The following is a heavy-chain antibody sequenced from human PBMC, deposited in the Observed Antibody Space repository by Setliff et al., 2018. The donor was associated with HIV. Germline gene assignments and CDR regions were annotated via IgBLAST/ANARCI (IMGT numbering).Heavy chain of an antibody. Sequence: GGSLRLSCAASGFTFSSYWMHWVRQAPGEGLVWVSHISHDGSSTNYADSVKGRFTISRDNAKNTLYLQMNSLRAEDTAVYYCARDRKSGSYQGGFDPWGQGTLVTVSS. V-gene: IGHV3-74*01. CDR1: GFTFSSYW. CDR3: ARDRKSGSYQGGFDP. J-gene: IGHJ5*02. CDR2: ISHDGSST. D-gene: IGHD1-26*01.